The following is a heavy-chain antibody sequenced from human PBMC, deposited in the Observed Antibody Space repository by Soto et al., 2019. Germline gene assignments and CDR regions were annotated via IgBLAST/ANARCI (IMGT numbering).Heavy chain of an antibody. CDR1: GFTFSTYA. V-gene: IGHV3-23*01. D-gene: IGHD3-10*01. CDR2: ISASGIT. Sequence: EVQLLESGGGLVQPGGSLRLSCATSGFTFSTYAMSWVRQAPGKGLEWVSAISASGITYDTDSVKGRFAISRDNSKNTVYLQMNGLRAGDTAVYYCAKFQRAYFGSGSQPDHWGQGTLVTVSS. J-gene: IGHJ4*02. CDR3: AKFQRAYFGSGSQPDH.